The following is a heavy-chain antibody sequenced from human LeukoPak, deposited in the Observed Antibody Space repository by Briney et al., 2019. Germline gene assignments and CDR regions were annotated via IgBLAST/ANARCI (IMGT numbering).Heavy chain of an antibody. V-gene: IGHV3-33*01. CDR1: GFAFNTYA. Sequence: GRSLRLSCAASGFAFNTYAMHWVRQAPGQGLEWVALIWHDGSHKFYSNSVRGQFTISRNNSKNTVSLQMNNLRPEDTAVYYCASEIFGSGSYPDFWGQGTLVTVSS. D-gene: IGHD3-10*01. CDR2: IWHDGSHK. CDR3: ASEIFGSGSYPDF. J-gene: IGHJ4*02.